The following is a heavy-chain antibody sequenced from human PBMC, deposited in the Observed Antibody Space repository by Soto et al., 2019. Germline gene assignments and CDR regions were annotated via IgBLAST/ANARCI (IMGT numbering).Heavy chain of an antibody. D-gene: IGHD3-3*01. CDR3: AKEVWSGPMDV. CDR2: IWYDGSNN. Sequence: GGSLRLSCAASGFTFSSYGMHWVRQAPGKGLEWVAIIWYDGSNNYYADSVKGRFTISRDNSKNTLYLQMSSLRAEDTAVYYCAKEVWSGPMDVWGQGPRSPSP. J-gene: IGHJ6*02. CDR1: GFTFSSYG. V-gene: IGHV3-30*02.